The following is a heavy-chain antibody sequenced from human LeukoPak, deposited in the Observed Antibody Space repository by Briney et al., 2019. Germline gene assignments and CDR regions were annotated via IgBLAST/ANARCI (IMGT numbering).Heavy chain of an antibody. V-gene: IGHV3-20*04. D-gene: IGHD3-16*01. Sequence: GGSLRLSCAASGFTFEDHGMSWVRQVPGKGLEWVSGINWNGGSTGYADSVKGRFTISRDNAKNTLYLQMNSLRAEDTAVYYCARGGDDYVWGSPLDYWGQGTLVTVSS. J-gene: IGHJ4*02. CDR2: INWNGGST. CDR3: ARGGDDYVWGSPLDY. CDR1: GFTFEDHG.